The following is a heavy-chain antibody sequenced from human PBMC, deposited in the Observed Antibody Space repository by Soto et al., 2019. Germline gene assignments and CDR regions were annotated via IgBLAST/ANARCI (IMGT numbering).Heavy chain of an antibody. J-gene: IGHJ4*02. CDR2: ISANGGST. V-gene: IGHV3-23*01. D-gene: IGHD3-9*01. CDR1: GFTFSSHV. CDR3: AKGHDSTDWEGY. Sequence: EVQVLESGGGLVQPGGSLRLSCVGSGFTFSSHVMTWVRQAPGKGLEWVSSISANGGSTYYAESVMGRFTISRDNSRNTLPLQMRSLSAEDTAVYYSAKGHDSTDWEGYWGQGTLVTVSS.